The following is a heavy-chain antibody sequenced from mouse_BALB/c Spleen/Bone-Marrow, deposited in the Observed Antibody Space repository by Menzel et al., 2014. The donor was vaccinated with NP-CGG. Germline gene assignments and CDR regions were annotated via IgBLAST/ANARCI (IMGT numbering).Heavy chain of an antibody. CDR3: ARSGATATPFAY. J-gene: IGHJ3*01. Sequence: QVQLQQSGAELARPGASVKLSCKASGYTFTNYWMQWVKQRPGQDLEWIGAIYPGDGDSRYTQKFKGKATLTADKSSSTAYMQLNSLASEDSAVYYCARSGATATPFAYWGQGTLVTVSA. D-gene: IGHD1-2*01. CDR2: IYPGDGDS. V-gene: IGHV1-87*01. CDR1: GYTFTNYW.